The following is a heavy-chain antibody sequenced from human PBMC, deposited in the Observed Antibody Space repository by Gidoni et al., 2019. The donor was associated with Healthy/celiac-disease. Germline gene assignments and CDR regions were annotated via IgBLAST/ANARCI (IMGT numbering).Heavy chain of an antibody. J-gene: IGHJ1*01. D-gene: IGHD6-19*01. Sequence: EVQLVESGGGLVKPGGSLRLSCAASGFTFSSYSMNWVRQAPGKGLEWVSSISSSSSYIYYADSVKGRFTISRDNAKNSLYLQMNSLRAEDTAVYYCARAVIAVAGPEYFQHWGQGTLVTVSS. V-gene: IGHV3-21*01. CDR2: ISSSSSYI. CDR3: ARAVIAVAGPEYFQH. CDR1: GFTFSSYS.